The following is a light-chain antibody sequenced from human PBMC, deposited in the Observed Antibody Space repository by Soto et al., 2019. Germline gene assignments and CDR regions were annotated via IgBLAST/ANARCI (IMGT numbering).Light chain of an antibody. V-gene: IGLV1-40*01. CDR2: GNS. Sequence: QSVLTQPPSVSGALGQKVTISCTGSSSNIGAGYDVNWYHQLPGTAPKLLIHGNSNRPSGVPDRFSGSKSGTSASLAITGLHAEDDADYFCQSYDSSLSGYVFGTGTKVTVL. CDR1: SSNIGAGYD. J-gene: IGLJ1*01. CDR3: QSYDSSLSGYV.